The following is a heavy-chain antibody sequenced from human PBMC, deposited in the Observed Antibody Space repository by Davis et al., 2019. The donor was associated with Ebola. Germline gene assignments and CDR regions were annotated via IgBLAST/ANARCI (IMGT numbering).Heavy chain of an antibody. CDR2: INPNSGGT. D-gene: IGHD1-14*01. CDR3: ARYNPILSLDNWFDP. V-gene: IGHV1-2*02. Sequence: ASVTVSCKASAYTFTGYYMHWVRQAPGQGLEWMGWINPNSGGTNYAQKFQGRVTMTRDTSISTAYMELSRLRSDDTAVYYCARYNPILSLDNWFDPWGQGTTVTVSS. J-gene: IGHJ5*01. CDR1: AYTFTGYY.